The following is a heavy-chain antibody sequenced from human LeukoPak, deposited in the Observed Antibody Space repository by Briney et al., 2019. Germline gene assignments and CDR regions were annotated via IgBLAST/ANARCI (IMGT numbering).Heavy chain of an antibody. CDR2: ISWNSGSI. D-gene: IGHD3-10*01. V-gene: IGHV3-9*01. J-gene: IGHJ6*02. CDR1: GFTFDDYA. Sequence: HPGRSLRLSCAASGFTFDDYAMHWVRQAPGKGLEWVSGISWNSGSIDYADSVKGRFTISRDNAKNSLYLQMNSLRAEDTALYYCAKDMGSGDPYYYYYYGMDVWGQGTTVTVSS. CDR3: AKDMGSGDPYYYYYYGMDV.